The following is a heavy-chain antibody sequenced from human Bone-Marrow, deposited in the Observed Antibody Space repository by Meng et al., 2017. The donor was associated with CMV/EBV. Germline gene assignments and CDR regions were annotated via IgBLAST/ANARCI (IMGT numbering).Heavy chain of an antibody. CDR2: IKSKTDGGTT. J-gene: IGHJ4*02. D-gene: IGHD2-2*01. CDR1: GFSFSSYG. V-gene: IGHV3-15*01. CDR3: TTDWHCSSTSCYPFAY. Sequence: GGSLRLSCAASGFSFSSYGMSWVRQAPGKGLEWVGRIKSKTDGGTTDYAAPVKGRFTIPRDDSKNTLYLQMNSLKTEDTAVYYCTTDWHCSSTSCYPFAYWGQGTLVTVSS.